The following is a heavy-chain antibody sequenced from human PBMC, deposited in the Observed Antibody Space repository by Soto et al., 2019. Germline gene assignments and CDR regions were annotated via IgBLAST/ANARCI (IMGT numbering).Heavy chain of an antibody. CDR2: IGTSGSYI. J-gene: IGHJ4*02. D-gene: IGHD3-3*01. CDR3: ARGSVFIGLDY. CDR1: GFIFSRYS. Sequence: EVQLVESGGGLVKPGGSLRLSCAVSGFIFSRYSMNWVRQAPGKGLEWVSSIGTSGSYIYDTGSVKGRFTISRDNTKDSLYLQMNSLRAEDTAIYYCARGSVFIGLDYWGQGTPVTVSS. V-gene: IGHV3-21*01.